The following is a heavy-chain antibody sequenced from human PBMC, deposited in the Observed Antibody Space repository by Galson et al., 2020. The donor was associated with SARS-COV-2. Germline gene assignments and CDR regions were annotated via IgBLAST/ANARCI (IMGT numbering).Heavy chain of an antibody. J-gene: IGHJ4*02. CDR2: INPNSGGT. CDR1: GYTFTGYY. D-gene: IGHD3-10*01. Sequence: GESLKISCKASGYTFTGYYMHWVRQAPGQGLEWMGWINPNSGGTNYAQKFQGRVTMTRDTSISTAYMELSRLRSDDTAVYYCARGIWFGELGDYWGQGTLVTVSS. V-gene: IGHV1-2*02. CDR3: ARGIWFGELGDY.